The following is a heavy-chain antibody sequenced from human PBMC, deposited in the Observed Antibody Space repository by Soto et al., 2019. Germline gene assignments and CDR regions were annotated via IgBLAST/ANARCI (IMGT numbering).Heavy chain of an antibody. CDR2: INSDGSST. CDR1: GFTFSSYW. D-gene: IGHD2-21*02. V-gene: IGHV3-74*01. J-gene: IGHJ3*02. CDR3: ARPYGGNSNDAFDI. Sequence: EGSLRLSCAASGFTFSSYWMHWVRQAPGKGLVWVSRINSDGSSTDSADSVKGRFTISRDNAKNTLYLQMSSLRAEDAAVYYCARPYGGNSNDAFDIWGQGTMLTVSS.